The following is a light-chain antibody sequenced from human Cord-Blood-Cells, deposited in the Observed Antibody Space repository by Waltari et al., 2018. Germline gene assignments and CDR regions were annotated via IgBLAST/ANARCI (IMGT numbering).Light chain of an antibody. Sequence: EFVLTQSPATLSLSPGERATLSCRPSQSVSSYLAWYQQKPGQAPRLLIYDASNRATGIPARFSGSGSGTDFTLTISSLEPEDFAVYYCQQRSNSFTFGPGTKVDIK. V-gene: IGKV3-11*01. CDR3: QQRSNSFT. CDR2: DAS. CDR1: QSVSSY. J-gene: IGKJ3*01.